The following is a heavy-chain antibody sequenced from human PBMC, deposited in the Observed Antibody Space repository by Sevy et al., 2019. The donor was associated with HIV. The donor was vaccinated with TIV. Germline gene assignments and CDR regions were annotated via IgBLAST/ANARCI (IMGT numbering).Heavy chain of an antibody. Sequence: GGSLILSCAASGFTFSNYDMHWVRHAPGKGLEWVAVISHDGNYKNYADSVKVRFTISRDDFKNTLYLQMSSLRPEDTAVYFCARLFSCGGDCYYLDYWGQGALVTVSS. J-gene: IGHJ4*02. CDR3: ARLFSCGGDCYYLDY. CDR1: GFTFSNYD. V-gene: IGHV3-30-3*01. D-gene: IGHD2-21*02. CDR2: ISHDGNYK.